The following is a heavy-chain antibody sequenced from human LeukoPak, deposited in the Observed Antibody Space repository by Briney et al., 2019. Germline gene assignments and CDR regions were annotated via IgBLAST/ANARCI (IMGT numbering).Heavy chain of an antibody. CDR1: GYTFTNYD. CDR3: AKDGARRLIVGSTGRAYFDY. D-gene: IGHD1-26*01. V-gene: IGHV1-8*01. Sequence: VASVKVSCKASGYTFTNYDIHWVRQASGQGLEWMGWMNPNSGNTGYAQKFLGRVTMTRNTSISTAYMELSSLRAEDTAVYYCAKDGARRLIVGSTGRAYFDYWGQGTLVTVSS. CDR2: MNPNSGNT. J-gene: IGHJ4*02.